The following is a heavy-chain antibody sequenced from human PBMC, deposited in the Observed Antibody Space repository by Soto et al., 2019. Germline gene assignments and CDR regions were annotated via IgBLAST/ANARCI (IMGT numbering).Heavy chain of an antibody. Sequence: ASVKVSCKASGYTFTSYGISWVRQAPGQGPEWMGWISAYNGNTNYAQKLQGRVTMTTDTSTSTAYMELRSLRSDDTAVYYCASTVAATRYYYYGMDVWGQGTTVTVSS. V-gene: IGHV1-18*01. CDR2: ISAYNGNT. CDR1: GYTFTSYG. D-gene: IGHD2-15*01. J-gene: IGHJ6*02. CDR3: ASTVAATRYYYYGMDV.